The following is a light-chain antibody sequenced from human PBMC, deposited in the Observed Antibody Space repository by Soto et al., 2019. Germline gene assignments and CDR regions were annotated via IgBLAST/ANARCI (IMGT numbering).Light chain of an antibody. CDR3: QQRSNWPSI. CDR1: QSVSSY. CDR2: DAS. Sequence: EIVLTQSPATLSLSPGERATLSCRASQSVSSYLVWYQQKPGQAPRLLIYDASNRATGIPARFSGSGYGTDFTLTISSLEPEDFGVYYCQQRSNWPSIVGGGTKVEIK. V-gene: IGKV3-11*01. J-gene: IGKJ4*01.